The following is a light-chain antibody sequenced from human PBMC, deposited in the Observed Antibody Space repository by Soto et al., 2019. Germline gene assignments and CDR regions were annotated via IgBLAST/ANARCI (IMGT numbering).Light chain of an antibody. CDR2: GVS. J-gene: IGLJ3*02. Sequence: QSVLTQPASVSGSPGQSITISCTGTSSDVGGYDYVSWYQQHPGKAPKLMIYGVSNRPTGVSNRFSGSKSGNTASLTISGLQAEDEADYYCSSYTNSITHVFGGGTQLTVL. V-gene: IGLV2-14*03. CDR1: SSDVGGYDY. CDR3: SSYTNSITHV.